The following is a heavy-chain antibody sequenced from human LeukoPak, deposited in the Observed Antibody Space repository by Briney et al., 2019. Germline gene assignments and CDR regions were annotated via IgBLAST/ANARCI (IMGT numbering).Heavy chain of an antibody. CDR3: VTRLA. J-gene: IGHJ5*02. V-gene: IGHV3-53*01. D-gene: IGHD3-16*01. CDR1: GFTVSSNY. CDR2: IYSGGST. Sequence: PGGSLRLSCAASGFTVSSNYMSWVRQAPGKGLDWVSMIYSGGSTNYADSVKGRFTISRDSSKNTLYLQMNSLRAEDTAVYYCVTRLAWGQGTLSPSPQ.